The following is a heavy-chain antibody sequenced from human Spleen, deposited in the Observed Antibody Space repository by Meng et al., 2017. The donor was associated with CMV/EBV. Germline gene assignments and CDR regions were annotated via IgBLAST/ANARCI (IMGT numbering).Heavy chain of an antibody. CDR1: GGTFSSNS. J-gene: IGHJ4*02. Sequence: SVKVSCKASGGTFSSNSISWVRQAPGQGLEWMGRIIPTLEIADYARRFQGRVTITADTSTSTAYMELSSLRSEDTAVYYCARERDYNGWYYFDYGGQGTMVTVSS. V-gene: IGHV1-69*04. D-gene: IGHD6-19*01. CDR3: ARERDYNGWYYFDY. CDR2: IIPTLEIA.